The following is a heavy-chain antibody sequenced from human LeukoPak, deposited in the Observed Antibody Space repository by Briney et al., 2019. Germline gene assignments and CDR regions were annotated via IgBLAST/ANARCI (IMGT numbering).Heavy chain of an antibody. CDR1: RFPFSSYG. J-gene: IGHJ4*02. D-gene: IGHD2-21*01. CDR2: LVYDERN. Sequence: PGGSLRLSCAASRFPFSSYGMHWVRQAPGKGLEWVARLVYDERNDYANSVKGRFTISRDNSKNTLYLQMDNLRVDDTAVYYCARDLSAAYDFWGQGILVTVYS. CDR3: ARDLSAAYDF. V-gene: IGHV3-33*01.